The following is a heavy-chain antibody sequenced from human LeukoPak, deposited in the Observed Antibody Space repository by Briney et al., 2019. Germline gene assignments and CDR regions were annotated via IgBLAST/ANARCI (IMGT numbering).Heavy chain of an antibody. CDR2: IYPSGRT. Sequence: PSQTLSLTCTVSADSISSFYWSCIRQPAGEGLEWLGRIYPSGRTNNHPSLKIRVTMSIDTSRNQFSLKLTSVTAADTSVYYCALSIAADIDYWGQGTLVTVSS. CDR3: ALSIAADIDY. V-gene: IGHV4-4*07. D-gene: IGHD6-13*01. J-gene: IGHJ4*02. CDR1: ADSISSFY.